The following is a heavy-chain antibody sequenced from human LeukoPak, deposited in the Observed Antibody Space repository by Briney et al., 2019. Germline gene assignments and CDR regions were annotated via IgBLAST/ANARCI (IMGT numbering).Heavy chain of an antibody. CDR1: GFTFSDYY. Sequence: GSLLLSCAASGFTFSDYYMSWIRQAPGKGLEWVSYISSSSSYTNYADSVKGRFTISRDNAKNSLYLQMNSLRAEDTAVYYCARGAVAGHFDYWGQGTLVTVSS. CDR3: ARGAVAGHFDY. V-gene: IGHV3-11*06. D-gene: IGHD6-19*01. J-gene: IGHJ4*02. CDR2: ISSSSSYT.